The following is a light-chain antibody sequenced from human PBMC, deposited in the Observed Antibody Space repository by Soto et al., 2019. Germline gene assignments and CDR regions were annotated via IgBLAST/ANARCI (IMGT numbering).Light chain of an antibody. V-gene: IGLV1-44*01. Sequence: QSVLTQPPSASGTPGQIVAISCSGSSSNIGSNTVTWYQQLPGTAPKLLIYSTSQRSSGVPGRFSGSKSGASASLSISGLQSEDEAHYYCAACDDRLDVYVFGTGTKLAVL. CDR3: AACDDRLDVYV. CDR1: SSNIGSNT. J-gene: IGLJ1*01. CDR2: STS.